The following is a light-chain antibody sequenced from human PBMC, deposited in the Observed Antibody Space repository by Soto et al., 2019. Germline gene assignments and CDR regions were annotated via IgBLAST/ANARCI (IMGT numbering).Light chain of an antibody. Sequence: EIVFTQSPETLSLSPGERYTLSWRAIQNFGSSYLAWYQQKLGQAPRLLIYGASSRATGIPDRFSGSGSGTDFTLTISRLEPEDFAVYYCQQYSSSPITFGRGTRLEIK. V-gene: IGKV3-20*01. CDR3: QQYSSSPIT. J-gene: IGKJ5*01. CDR2: GAS. CDR1: QNFGSSY.